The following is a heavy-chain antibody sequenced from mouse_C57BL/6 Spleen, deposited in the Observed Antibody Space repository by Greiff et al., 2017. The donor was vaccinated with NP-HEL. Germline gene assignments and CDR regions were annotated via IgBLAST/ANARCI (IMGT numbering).Heavy chain of an antibody. J-gene: IGHJ2*01. CDR3: ARSPYYYGSSCFDY. D-gene: IGHD1-1*01. Sequence: QVQLQQSDAELVKPGASVKISCKVSGYTFTDHTIHWMKQRPEQGLEWIGYIYPRDGSTKYNEKFKGKANLTADKSSRTAYRQLNSLTSEDSAVYFCARSPYYYGSSCFDYWGQGTTLTVSS. V-gene: IGHV1-78*01. CDR1: GYTFTDHT. CDR2: IYPRDGST.